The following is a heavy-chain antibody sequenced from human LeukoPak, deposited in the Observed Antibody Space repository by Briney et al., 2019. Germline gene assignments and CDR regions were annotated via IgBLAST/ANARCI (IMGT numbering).Heavy chain of an antibody. CDR1: GFTFSSYW. D-gene: IGHD4-17*01. Sequence: GGSLRLSCAASGFTFSSYWMSWVRQAPGKGLEWVANIKQDGSEKYYVDSVKGRFTISRDNAKNSLYLQMNSLRAEDTAVYYCASQNHDYGDLYFDYWGQGTLVTVSS. J-gene: IGHJ4*02. CDR2: IKQDGSEK. CDR3: ASQNHDYGDLYFDY. V-gene: IGHV3-7*01.